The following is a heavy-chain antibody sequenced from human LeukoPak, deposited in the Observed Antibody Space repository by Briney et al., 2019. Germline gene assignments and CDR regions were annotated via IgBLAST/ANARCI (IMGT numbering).Heavy chain of an antibody. D-gene: IGHD3-10*01. V-gene: IGHV4-34*01. CDR3: ARGTRYYYGSGSYYNFDY. J-gene: IGHJ4*02. Sequence: SETLSLTCAVYGGSFSGYYWSWIRQPPGKGLEWIGEINHSGSTNYNPSLKSRVTISVDTSKNQFSLKLSSVTAADTAVYYCARGTRYYYGSGSYYNFDYWGQGTLVTVSS. CDR1: GGSFSGYY. CDR2: INHSGST.